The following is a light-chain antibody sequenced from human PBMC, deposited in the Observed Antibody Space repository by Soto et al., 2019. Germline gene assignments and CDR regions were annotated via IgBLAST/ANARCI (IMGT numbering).Light chain of an antibody. Sequence: DIQITHAPSSRSAPVVDRVTITFRASQDISNYLNWYQQKPGKAPKLLIYDASNLETGVPSRFSGSGSGTDFTFTISSLQPEDIATYYCQQYDNLPLTFGQGTRLEIK. V-gene: IGKV1-33*01. CDR3: QQYDNLPLT. CDR1: QDISNY. CDR2: DAS. J-gene: IGKJ5*01.